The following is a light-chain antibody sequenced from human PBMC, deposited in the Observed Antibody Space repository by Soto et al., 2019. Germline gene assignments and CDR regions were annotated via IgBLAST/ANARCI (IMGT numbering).Light chain of an antibody. CDR2: GAS. CDR3: QHYGNSPGT. Sequence: EIVLTQSPGTLSLSPGERATLSCRASQSVTSSYLAWYQQKPGQAPRLLIYGASSRATGIPNRFSGSGSGTDFTLPISRLEPEDFAVYYCQHYGNSPGTFGQGTKVEI. J-gene: IGKJ1*01. V-gene: IGKV3-20*01. CDR1: QSVTSSY.